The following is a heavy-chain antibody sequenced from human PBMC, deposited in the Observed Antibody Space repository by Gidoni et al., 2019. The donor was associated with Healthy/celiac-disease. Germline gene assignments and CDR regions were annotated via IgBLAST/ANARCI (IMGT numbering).Heavy chain of an antibody. V-gene: IGHV3-23*01. D-gene: IGHD6-19*01. CDR1: GVIFSSYA. CDR2: ISGSGGST. CDR3: AKVYSAVAAYLDY. J-gene: IGHJ4*02. Sequence: EVQLLESGGGLVQPGGSLRLCCAASGVIFSSYAMSWVRQAPGKGLEWVSAISGSGGSTYYADSVKGRFTISRDNSKNTLYLQMNSLRAEDTAVYYCAKVYSAVAAYLDYWGQGTLVTVSS.